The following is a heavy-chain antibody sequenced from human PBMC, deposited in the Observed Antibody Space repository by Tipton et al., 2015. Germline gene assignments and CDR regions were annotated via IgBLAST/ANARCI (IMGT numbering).Heavy chain of an antibody. V-gene: IGHV4-61*05. CDR3: ARIRGRYVMDY. D-gene: IGHD3-16*01. CDR2: ISYTDGA. Sequence: TLSLTCTVSGGSISSDNRYWGWIRQPPGKGLEWIGYISYTDGAHYNPSLKSRVTISVDTSKNQFFLNLSSVTAADTAVYYCARIRGRYVMDYWGQGTLVTVSS. J-gene: IGHJ4*02. CDR1: GGSISSDNRY.